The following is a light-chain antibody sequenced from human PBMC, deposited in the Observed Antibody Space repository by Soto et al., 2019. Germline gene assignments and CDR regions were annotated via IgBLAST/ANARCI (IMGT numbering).Light chain of an antibody. Sequence: EIVIRHYPATLSLSTGERATLSCRASQSVTSNYLSWYQQKPGQAPRLLIYGASTRATDIPARFSGSGSGTDFTLTISSLQSEDFAVYYCQQYNNWPRTFGQGTKVDIK. J-gene: IGKJ1*01. V-gene: IGKV3D-7*01. CDR3: QQYNNWPRT. CDR2: GAS. CDR1: QSVTSNY.